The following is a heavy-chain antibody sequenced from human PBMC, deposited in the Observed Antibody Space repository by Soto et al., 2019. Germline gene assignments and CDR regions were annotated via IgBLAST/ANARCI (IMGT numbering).Heavy chain of an antibody. CDR1: GDSFSTNY. D-gene: IGHD6-6*01. CDR2: NYYSGIT. CDR3: ARGSSIAGLYYGMDV. J-gene: IGHJ6*02. V-gene: IGHV4-59*06. Sequence: SETLSLTCTVSGDSFSTNYSIWIRPPPAKGLEWIGYNYYSGITYYNPSLKSRVTISLDTSKNQFSLKLSSVTAADTAVYYCARGSSIAGLYYGMDVWGQGTTVTVSS.